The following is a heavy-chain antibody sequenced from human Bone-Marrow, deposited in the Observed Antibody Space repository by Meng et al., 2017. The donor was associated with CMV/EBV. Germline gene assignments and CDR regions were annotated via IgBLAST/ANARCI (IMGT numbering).Heavy chain of an antibody. CDR1: GFTFSSYS. CDR2: ISSSSSYI. V-gene: IGHV3-21*01. D-gene: IGHD4-23*01. Sequence: GESLKISSTASGFTFSSYSMNWVRQAPGKGLEWVSSISSSSSYIYYADSVKGRFTISRENAKNSVDLQMNSLRAEDTAVYYCARVYGGNSGLDYWGQGTLVTVSS. J-gene: IGHJ4*02. CDR3: ARVYGGNSGLDY.